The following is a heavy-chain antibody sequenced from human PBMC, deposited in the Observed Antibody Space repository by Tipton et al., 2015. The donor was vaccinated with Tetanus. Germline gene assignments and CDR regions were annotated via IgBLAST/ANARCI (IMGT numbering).Heavy chain of an antibody. J-gene: IGHJ5*02. D-gene: IGHD3-10*01. CDR1: GLTFSTSG. CDR3: ARAPGLLIDL. V-gene: IGHV3-30*03. CDR2: ISYDGTKK. Sequence: RSLRLSCAVSGLTFSTSGYHWVRQAPGKGLETVAVISYDGTKKDYADSMKGRCSISRDNSKSTLYLQMSSLTLEDTAVYYCARAPGLLIDLWGQGTLVSVSS.